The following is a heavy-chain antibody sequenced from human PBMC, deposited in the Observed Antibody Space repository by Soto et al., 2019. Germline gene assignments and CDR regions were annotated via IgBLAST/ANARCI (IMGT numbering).Heavy chain of an antibody. Sequence: ASVKVSCKASGYTFTSYDINWVRQATGQGLEWMGWMNPNSGNTGYAQKFQGRVTMTRNTSISTAYMELSSLRSEDTAVYYCGRATTTSTYYDYIWGSYRARWFDPWGQGTLVTVSS. D-gene: IGHD3-16*01. CDR3: GRATTTSTYYDYIWGSYRARWFDP. CDR1: GYTFTSYD. J-gene: IGHJ5*02. CDR2: MNPNSGNT. V-gene: IGHV1-8*01.